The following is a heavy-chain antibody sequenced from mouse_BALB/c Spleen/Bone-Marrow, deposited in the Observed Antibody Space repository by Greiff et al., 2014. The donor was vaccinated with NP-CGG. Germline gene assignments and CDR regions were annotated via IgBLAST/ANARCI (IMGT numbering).Heavy chain of an antibody. V-gene: IGHV1-14*01. D-gene: IGHD2-2*01. CDR3: ARSPYGYDWYFDV. Sequence: VQLKESGPELVKPGASVKMSCKASGYTFTSYVMHWVKQKPGQGLEWIGNINPYNDGTKYNEKFKGKATLTSDKSSSTAFMELSSLTSEDSAVYYCARSPYGYDWYFDVWGAGTTVTVSS. CDR2: INPYNDGT. CDR1: GYTFTSYV. J-gene: IGHJ1*01.